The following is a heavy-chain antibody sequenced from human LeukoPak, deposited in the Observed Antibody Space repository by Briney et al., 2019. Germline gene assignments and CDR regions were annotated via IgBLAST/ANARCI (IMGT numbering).Heavy chain of an antibody. CDR3: ARALPGYSSPDY. CDR1: GYSFTSYY. D-gene: IGHD6-13*01. Sequence: GESLKISCKGSGYSFTSYYMHWVRQAPGQGLEWTGWINPNSGGTTYAQKFQGRVTMTRDTSINTAYMELSRLRSDDTAVYYCARALPGYSSPDYWGQGTLVTVSS. CDR2: INPNSGGT. J-gene: IGHJ4*02. V-gene: IGHV1-2*02.